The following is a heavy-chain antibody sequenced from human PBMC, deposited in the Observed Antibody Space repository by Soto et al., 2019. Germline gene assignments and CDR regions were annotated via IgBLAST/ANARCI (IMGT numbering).Heavy chain of an antibody. D-gene: IGHD3-16*01. V-gene: IGHV1-18*04. CDR3: ARERGAGIWGYAVDL. Sequence: QVQLVQSGAEVKKPGASVQVPCKTSGYTFTKHGINGVRQAPGQGLEWMGWINPYNANVHYAHTLQGRVTMTTDPPTSTAYMDLRSMTSDDTAVYYCARERGAGIWGYAVDLWGQGTRVTGSS. CDR2: INPYNANV. CDR1: GYTFTKHG. J-gene: IGHJ3*01.